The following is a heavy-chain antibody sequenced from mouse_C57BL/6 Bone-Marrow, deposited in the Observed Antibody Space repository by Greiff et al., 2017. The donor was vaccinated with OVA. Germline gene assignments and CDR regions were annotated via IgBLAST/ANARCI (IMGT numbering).Heavy chain of an antibody. CDR2: IDPENGDT. D-gene: IGHD2-1*01. J-gene: IGHJ2*01. CDR3: TTDLLLWPLRRWDFDY. V-gene: IGHV14-4*01. Sequence: EVQLQQSGAELVRPGASVKLSCTASGFNIKDDYMHWVQQRPEQGLEWIGWIDPENGDTEYASKFQGQATITADTSSNTAYLQLSSLTSEDTAVYYCTTDLLLWPLRRWDFDYWGQGTTLTVSS. CDR1: GFNIKDDY.